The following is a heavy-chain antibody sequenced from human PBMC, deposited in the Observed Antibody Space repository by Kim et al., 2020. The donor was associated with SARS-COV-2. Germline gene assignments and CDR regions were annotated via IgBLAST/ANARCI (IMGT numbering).Heavy chain of an antibody. CDR2: IVGSGVAT. J-gene: IGHJ4*02. CDR1: GFTFSNYA. Sequence: GGSLRLSCAASGFTFSNYAMNWVRQAPGKRLEWVASIVGSGVATYHADSVKGRFTISRDNSKNTVSLQMNSLRAEDTAVYYCAKGSASDCSGVICYDFDHWGQGTLVSVSS. D-gene: IGHD2-15*01. CDR3: AKGSASDCSGVICYDFDH. V-gene: IGHV3-23*01.